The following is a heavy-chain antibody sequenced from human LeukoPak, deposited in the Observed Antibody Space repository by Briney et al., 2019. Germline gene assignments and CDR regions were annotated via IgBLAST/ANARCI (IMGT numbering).Heavy chain of an antibody. J-gene: IGHJ5*02. CDR2: ISGGAGST. CDR1: GFTFNNYA. D-gene: IGHD5-24*01. Sequence: GGSLRLSCAASGFTFNNYAMNWVRQAPGKGLEWVSAISGGAGSTYYADSVKGRFTISRENARNSLYLQMNSLRAGDTAVYYCARGSRDGYKDWFDPWGQGTLVTVSS. V-gene: IGHV3-23*01. CDR3: ARGSRDGYKDWFDP.